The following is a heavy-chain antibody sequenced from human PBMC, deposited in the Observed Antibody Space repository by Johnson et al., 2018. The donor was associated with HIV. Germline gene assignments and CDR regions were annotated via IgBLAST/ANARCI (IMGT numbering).Heavy chain of an antibody. D-gene: IGHD2-2*01. Sequence: QVQLVESGGGVVQPGRSLRLSCAASGFTFSSYALHWVRQAPGKGLEWVAVISYDGNNKYYADSVKGRFTISRDNSKNTLYLQMNSLRAEDTAVYYCVRDLPIGPAGPNDAFDLWGHGTMVTVSS. CDR3: VRDLPIGPAGPNDAFDL. CDR2: ISYDGNNK. V-gene: IGHV3-30-3*01. CDR1: GFTFSSYA. J-gene: IGHJ3*01.